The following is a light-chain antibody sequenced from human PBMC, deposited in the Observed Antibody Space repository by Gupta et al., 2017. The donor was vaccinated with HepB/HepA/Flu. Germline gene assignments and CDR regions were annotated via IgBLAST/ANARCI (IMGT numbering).Light chain of an antibody. V-gene: IGKV1-39*01. CDR3: QQSYSNPRT. Sequence: DIPMTPSPSSLSASVGDRVTITCRASQSISNYLNWYQQKPGRAPKLLIYAASSLQSGVPSRFSGSGSGTDFTLTIRSLQPEDVATYYCQQSYSNPRTFGQGTKVEIK. J-gene: IGKJ1*01. CDR2: AAS. CDR1: QSISNY.